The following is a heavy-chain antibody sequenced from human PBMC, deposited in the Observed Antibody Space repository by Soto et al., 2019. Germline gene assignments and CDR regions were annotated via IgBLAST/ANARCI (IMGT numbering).Heavy chain of an antibody. CDR3: ARGPYDSSGFYSAFDI. J-gene: IGHJ3*02. V-gene: IGHV4-30-2*01. Sequence: PSETLSLTCAVSGGSISSGAYSWSWIRQPPGKGLEWIGYIFYKGSTYYNPSLKSRVTVSVDESKNQFSLKLTSVTAADTAVFYCARGPYDSSGFYSAFDIWGQGTMVTVSS. CDR1: GGSISSGAYS. CDR2: IFYKGST. D-gene: IGHD3-22*01.